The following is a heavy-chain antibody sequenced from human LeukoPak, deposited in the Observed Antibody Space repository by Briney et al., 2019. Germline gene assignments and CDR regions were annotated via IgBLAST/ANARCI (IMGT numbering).Heavy chain of an antibody. D-gene: IGHD1-1*01. CDR2: TGYRSKWYK. V-gene: IGHV6-1*01. Sequence: SQTLSLTCAISGDSVSSNSAAWNWIRQSPSRGLEWLGRTGYRSKWYKDYAVSVKSRVTINPDTSKNQFSLQLNSATPEDTAVYYCARDRATGTTGFDYWGQGILVTVSS. J-gene: IGHJ4*02. CDR3: ARDRATGTTGFDY. CDR1: GDSVSSNSAA.